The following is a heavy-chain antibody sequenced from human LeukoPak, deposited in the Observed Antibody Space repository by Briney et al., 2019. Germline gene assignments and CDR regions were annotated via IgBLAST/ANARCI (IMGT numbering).Heavy chain of an antibody. V-gene: IGHV4-39*01. CDR3: ARLSEVSSTVDY. D-gene: IGHD6-13*01. J-gene: IGHJ4*02. CDR1: GGSISSSSYY. Sequence: SETLSLTCTVSGGSISSSSYYWGWIRQPPGKGLAWIGSIYYSGSTYYNPSLKSRVTISVDTSKNQFSLKLSSVTAADTAVYYCARLSEVSSTVDYWGQGTLVTVSS. CDR2: IYYSGST.